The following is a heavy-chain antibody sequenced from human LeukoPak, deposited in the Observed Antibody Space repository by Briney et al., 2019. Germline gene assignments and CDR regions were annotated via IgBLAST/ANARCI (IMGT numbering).Heavy chain of an antibody. V-gene: IGHV1-69*05. CDR1: GGTFSSYA. CDR3: ARGLGYSSGWLTHFDD. D-gene: IGHD6-19*01. CDR2: IIPIFGTA. Sequence: SVKVSCKASGGTFSSYAISWVRQAPGQGLEWMGRIIPIFGTANYAQKFQGRVTITTDESTSTAYMELSSLRSEDTAVYYCARGLGYSSGWLTHFDDWGQGTLATVSS. J-gene: IGHJ4*02.